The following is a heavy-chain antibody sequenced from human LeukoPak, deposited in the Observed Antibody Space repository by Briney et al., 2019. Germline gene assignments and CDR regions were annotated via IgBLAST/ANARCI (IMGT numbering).Heavy chain of an antibody. CDR2: IKHDESEK. D-gene: IGHD3-22*01. CDR3: ARDKPGDYDSTLNWFDP. V-gene: IGHV3-7*03. J-gene: IGHJ5*02. Sequence: GGSLRLSCAASGFSFNSDWMDWVRQAPGKGLEWVANIKHDESEKNYLDSVKGRFTISRDNAKNSLYLQMNSLRAEDTAVYYCARDKPGDYDSTLNWFDPWGQGTLVTVSS. CDR1: GFSFNSDW.